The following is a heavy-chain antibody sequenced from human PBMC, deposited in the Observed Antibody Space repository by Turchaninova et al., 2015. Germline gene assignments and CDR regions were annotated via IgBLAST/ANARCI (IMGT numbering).Heavy chain of an antibody. CDR2: CEPEDGEK. V-gene: IGHV1-24*01. D-gene: IGHD2/OR15-2a*01. Sequence: QVQLVQSGAEVKKPGASVKVSCKVSGYTLTEISMHWVRQAPGKGLEGMGGCEPEDGEKIYEQNFQGRVTLTEDTSTDTAYMELTSLRSEDTAVYYCATEGTTTSTDFDCWGQGTLVTVSS. CDR3: ATEGTTTSTDFDC. J-gene: IGHJ4*02. CDR1: GYTLTEIS.